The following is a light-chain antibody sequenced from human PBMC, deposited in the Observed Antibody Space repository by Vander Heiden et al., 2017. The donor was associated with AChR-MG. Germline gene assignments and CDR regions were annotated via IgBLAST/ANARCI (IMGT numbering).Light chain of an antibody. V-gene: IGLV2-8*01. J-gene: IGLJ3*02. CDR2: EVT. CDR1: SSDVGGYNY. CDR3: SSYAGSNNGVL. Sequence: QSALTQPPSASGPPGQSVPISSTGASSDVGGYNYGSWYQQHPGEAPKLMIYEVTKRPSGVPDRFSGSKSGNTASLTVSGLQAEDEADYYGSSYAGSNNGVLFGGGTKLTVL.